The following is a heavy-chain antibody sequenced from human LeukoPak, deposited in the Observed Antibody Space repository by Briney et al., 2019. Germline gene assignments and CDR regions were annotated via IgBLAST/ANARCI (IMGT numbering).Heavy chain of an antibody. Sequence: GGCLRLSCAASGFTFSSYSMNWVREAPGKRLEWVSDISGSGDSTYYADSVRGRLSISRDNSKNMLYLRMNSLREEDTAIHYCAKDYRYNYAYGREVFDIWGQGTMVTVSS. CDR3: AKDYRYNYAYGREVFDI. V-gene: IGHV3-23*01. CDR2: ISGSGDST. J-gene: IGHJ3*02. D-gene: IGHD3-16*01. CDR1: GFTFSSYS.